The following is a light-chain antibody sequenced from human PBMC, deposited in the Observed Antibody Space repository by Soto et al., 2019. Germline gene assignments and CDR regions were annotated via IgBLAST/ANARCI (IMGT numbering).Light chain of an antibody. Sequence: DIQMTQFPSTLSASVGDRVTITCRASESISSWLAWYQQKPGKAPKILIYKASILQSGVPSRFTGSGSGTEFTLTISSLQPDDFATYYCQHYSGFPLTFGGGTKVEIK. J-gene: IGKJ4*01. CDR3: QHYSGFPLT. CDR1: ESISSW. V-gene: IGKV1-5*03. CDR2: KAS.